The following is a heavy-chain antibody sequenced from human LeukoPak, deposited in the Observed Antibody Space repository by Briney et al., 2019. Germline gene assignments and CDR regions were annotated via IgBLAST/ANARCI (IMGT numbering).Heavy chain of an antibody. V-gene: IGHV3-23*01. CDR3: AKTYGYCSGGSCYYFDY. CDR2: IGPSGSNI. J-gene: IGHJ4*02. D-gene: IGHD2-15*01. Sequence: PGGSLRLSCAASGFTFGIYAMNWVRQAPGKGLEWVSYIGPSGSNIYYADSVKGRFTISRDNSKNTLYLQMNSLRAEDTAVYYCAKTYGYCSGGSCYYFDYWGQGTLVTVSS. CDR1: GFTFGIYA.